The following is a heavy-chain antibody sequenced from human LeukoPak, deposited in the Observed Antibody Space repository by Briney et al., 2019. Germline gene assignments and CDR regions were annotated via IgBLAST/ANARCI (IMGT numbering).Heavy chain of an antibody. J-gene: IGHJ4*02. D-gene: IGHD6-13*01. CDR1: GFTFSGSG. V-gene: IGHV3-30*18. Sequence: GRSLRLSCAASGFTFSGSGMHWVRQSPGKGLEGVAFISYDGSHKYYVDSVKGRFTNSRDTPKNTLDLQKDSLRAEDTAVYYCAKDNSRGSFDYWGQGTLVTVSS. CDR3: AKDNSRGSFDY. CDR2: ISYDGSHK.